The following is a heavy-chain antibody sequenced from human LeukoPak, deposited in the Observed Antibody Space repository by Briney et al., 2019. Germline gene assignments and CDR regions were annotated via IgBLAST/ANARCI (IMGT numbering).Heavy chain of an antibody. V-gene: IGHV4-59*01. J-gene: IGHJ3*02. CDR1: GGSISSYY. D-gene: IGHD5-24*01. CDR2: IYYSGST. CDR3: ARRLVEMATITAYDAFDI. Sequence: PSETLSLTCIVSGGSISSYYWSWIRQPPGKGLEWIGYIYYSGSTNYNPSLKSRVTISVDTSKNQFSLKLSSVTAADTAVYYCARRLVEMATITAYDAFDIWGQGTMVTVSS.